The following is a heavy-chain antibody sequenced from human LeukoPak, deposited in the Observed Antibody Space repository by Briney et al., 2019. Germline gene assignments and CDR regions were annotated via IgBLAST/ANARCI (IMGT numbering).Heavy chain of an antibody. D-gene: IGHD3-10*01. CDR3: ATVFEVRGSFDY. J-gene: IGHJ4*02. CDR1: GGTFSSYA. CDR2: IIPIFGTA. V-gene: IGHV1-69*13. Sequence: ASVKVSCKASGGTFSSYAISWVRQAPGQGLEWMGGIIPIFGTANYAQKFQGRVTITADESTSTAYMELSSLRSEDTAVYYCATVFEVRGSFDYWGQGTLVTVSS.